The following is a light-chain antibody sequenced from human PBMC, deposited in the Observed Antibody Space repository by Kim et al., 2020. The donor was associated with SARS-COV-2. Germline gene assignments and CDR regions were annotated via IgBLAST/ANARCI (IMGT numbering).Light chain of an antibody. CDR2: AAS. CDR1: QSITNY. V-gene: IGKV1-39*01. J-gene: IGKJ1*01. CDR3: QQSYTMPLT. Sequence: DIQMTQSPSSLSASVGDRVTITCRASQSITNYVNWYQQIPGKAPKVLIYAASSLQSGVPSRFSGSGSGTDFTLTISSLQPEDFATYYWQQSYTMPLTFGPGNKV.